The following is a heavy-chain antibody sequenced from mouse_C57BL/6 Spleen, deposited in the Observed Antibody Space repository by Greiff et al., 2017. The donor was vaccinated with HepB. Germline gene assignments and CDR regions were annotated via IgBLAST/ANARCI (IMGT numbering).Heavy chain of an antibody. V-gene: IGHV1-4*01. Sequence: VQLQQSGAELARPGASVKMSCKASGYTFTSYTMHWVKQRPGQGLEWIGYINPSSGYTKYNQKFKDKATLTADKSSSTAYMQLSSLTSEDSAVCDSARRGEVGNYEFAYWGQGTLVTVSA. CDR1: GYTFTSYT. J-gene: IGHJ3*01. CDR3: ARRGEVGNYEFAY. D-gene: IGHD2-1*01. CDR2: INPSSGYT.